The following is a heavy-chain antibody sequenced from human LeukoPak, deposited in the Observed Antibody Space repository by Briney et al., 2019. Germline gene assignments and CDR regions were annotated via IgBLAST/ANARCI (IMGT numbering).Heavy chain of an antibody. CDR2: ISSSGSTI. CDR1: GFTFSSYE. D-gene: IGHD6-13*01. V-gene: IGHV3-48*03. J-gene: IGHJ6*04. CDR3: AREGAAAGHYYGMDV. Sequence: GGSLRLSCAASGFTFSSYEMNWVRQAPGKGLEWVSYISSSGSTIYYADSVKGRFTISRDNAKNPLYLQMNSLRAEDTAVYYCAREGAAAGHYYGMDVWGKGTTVTVSS.